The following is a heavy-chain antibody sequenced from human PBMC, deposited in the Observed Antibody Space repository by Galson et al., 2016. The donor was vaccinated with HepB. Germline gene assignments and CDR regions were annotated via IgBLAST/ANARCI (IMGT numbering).Heavy chain of an antibody. CDR1: GFTFNNYD. V-gene: IGHV3-33*06. J-gene: IGHJ4*02. Sequence: SLRLSCAASGFTFNNYDMHWVRQAPGKGLEWVAVIWFDGSNKNYADFVKGRFTISRDNSKNTLYLQMNSLRAEDTAVYYCAQAAVAGRRSAMGTFDNWGQGTLVTVSS. CDR2: IWFDGSNK. CDR3: AQAAVAGRRSAMGTFDN. D-gene: IGHD6-19*01.